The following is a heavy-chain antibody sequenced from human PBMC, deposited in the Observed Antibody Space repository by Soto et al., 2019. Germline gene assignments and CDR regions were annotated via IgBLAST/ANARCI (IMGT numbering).Heavy chain of an antibody. CDR1: GYTFSSYD. CDR3: ARGGWVGAAAGKGDDY. Sequence: QVRLVQSGAEVKKPGASVKVSCKASGYTFSSYDINWVRQATGQGLEWMGWMNPNSGNTGYAQKFQGRVTMTRNPSIGTANMELSSLRSEDTAVYYSARGGWVGAAAGKGDDYWGQGTLVTVSS. CDR2: MNPNSGNT. V-gene: IGHV1-8*01. J-gene: IGHJ4*02. D-gene: IGHD6-13*01.